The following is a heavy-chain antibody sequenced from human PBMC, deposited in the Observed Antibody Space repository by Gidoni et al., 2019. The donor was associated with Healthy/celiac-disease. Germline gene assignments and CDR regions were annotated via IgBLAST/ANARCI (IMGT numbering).Heavy chain of an antibody. J-gene: IGHJ4*02. CDR1: GFTFSSYA. D-gene: IGHD3-9*01. V-gene: IGHV3-23*01. CDR2: ISGSGGST. Sequence: EVQLLESGGGLVQPGGSLRLSCAASGFTFSSYAMSWVRQAPGKGLEWVSAISGSGGSTYSADSVKGRFTISRDNSKNTLYLQMNSLRAEDTAVYYCAKEGTRYEIGRFGIDYWGQGTLVTVSS. CDR3: AKEGTRYEIGRFGIDY.